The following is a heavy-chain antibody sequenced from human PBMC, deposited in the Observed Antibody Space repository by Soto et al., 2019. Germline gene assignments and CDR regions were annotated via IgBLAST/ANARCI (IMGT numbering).Heavy chain of an antibody. Sequence: EVQLLESGGGLVQPGGSLRLSCAASGFSFSTYAMSWVRQAPGKGLEWVSGMFGGGGGTDYADSVKGRFTISRDNSKNMLYLQMHSLRAEDTAVYYCAKDRQRDGRGAFDHWGQGTLVTVSS. CDR3: AKDRQRDGRGAFDH. V-gene: IGHV3-23*01. J-gene: IGHJ4*02. CDR1: GFSFSTYA. CDR2: MFGGGGGT.